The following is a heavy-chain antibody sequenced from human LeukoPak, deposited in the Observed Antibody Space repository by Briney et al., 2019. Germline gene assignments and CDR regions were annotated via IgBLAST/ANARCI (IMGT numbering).Heavy chain of an antibody. J-gene: IGHJ3*02. Sequence: GGSLRLSCVVSGFTFSRYWMSWVRQAPGKGLEWVANIKEDGSKKDYVDSVKGRFTISRDNAKNSLYLEMNSLRAEDTAVYYCARDGSKVTSDAFDIWGQGTMVTVSS. CDR1: GFTFSRYW. V-gene: IGHV3-7*01. CDR3: ARDGSKVTSDAFDI. CDR2: IKEDGSKK. D-gene: IGHD2-21*02.